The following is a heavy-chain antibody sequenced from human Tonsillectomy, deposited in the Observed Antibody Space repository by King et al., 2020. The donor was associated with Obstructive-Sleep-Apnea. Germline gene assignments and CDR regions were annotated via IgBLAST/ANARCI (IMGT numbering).Heavy chain of an antibody. J-gene: IGHJ6*02. CDR1: GGSISSYY. CDR3: AGIYTYGSAYHGLDV. D-gene: IGHD5-18*01. V-gene: IGHV4-59*01. CDR2: IYYSGTT. Sequence: QLQESGPGLVKPSETLSLTCTVSGGSISSYYWSWIRHPPGKRLEWIGYIYYSGTTNYNPSLKSRVTISVETSKNQFSLKLSSVTAADTAVYYCAGIYTYGSAYHGLDVWGQGTTVTVSS.